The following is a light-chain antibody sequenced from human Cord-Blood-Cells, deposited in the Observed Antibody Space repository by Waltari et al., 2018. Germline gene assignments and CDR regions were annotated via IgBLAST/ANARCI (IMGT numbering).Light chain of an antibody. J-gene: IGLJ2*01. Sequence: SSELTQDTAVSVALGQTVRITCQGDSLRSYHASWYQQKPGQAPLLFNYGKNSRPAGIPDRFSGSSSGNTASLTITGAQAEDEADYYCNSRDSSGNHLVFGGGTKLTVL. CDR1: SLRSYH. CDR3: NSRDSSGNHLV. V-gene: IGLV3-19*01. CDR2: GKN.